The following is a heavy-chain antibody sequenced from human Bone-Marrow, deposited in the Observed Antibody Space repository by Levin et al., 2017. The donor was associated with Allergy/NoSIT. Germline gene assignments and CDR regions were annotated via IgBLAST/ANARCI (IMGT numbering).Heavy chain of an antibody. CDR2: INPNSGGT. Sequence: PMASVKVSCKASGYTFTGYYMHWVRQAPGQGLEWMGWINPNSGGTNYAQKFQGRVTMTRDTSISTAYMELSRLRSDDTAVYYCARSNLIDGAYSSSWHRWGWFDPWGQGTLVTVSS. CDR1: GYTFTGYY. J-gene: IGHJ5*02. V-gene: IGHV1-2*02. D-gene: IGHD6-13*01. CDR3: ARSNLIDGAYSSSWHRWGWFDP.